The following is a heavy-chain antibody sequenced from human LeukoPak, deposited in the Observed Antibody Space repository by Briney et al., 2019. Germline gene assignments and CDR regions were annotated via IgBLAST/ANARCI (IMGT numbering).Heavy chain of an antibody. CDR3: ARDATPQYSSGWVFFDY. J-gene: IGHJ4*02. CDR1: GFTFSNYE. D-gene: IGHD6-19*01. Sequence: GGSLRLSCAASGFTFSNYEMNWVRQAPGKGLEWVSYISSRGSSGSTIYYADSVKGRFTVSRDDAKNSLYLQMNSLKVEDTAVYYCARDATPQYSSGWVFFDYWGQGTLVTVSS. CDR2: ISSRGSSGSTI. V-gene: IGHV3-48*03.